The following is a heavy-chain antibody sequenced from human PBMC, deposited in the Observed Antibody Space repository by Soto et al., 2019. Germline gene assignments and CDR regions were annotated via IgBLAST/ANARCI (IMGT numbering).Heavy chain of an antibody. CDR3: ARGGGFCGADCYKGGIDY. CDR1: GFTFSPYT. J-gene: IGHJ4*02. CDR2: ISYDGGDK. Sequence: GGSLRLSCAASGFTFSPYTMHWVRQTPGKGLEWVAVISYDGGDKYYADSVRGRFTISRDNSKNTLFLQMNNLRAEDTALYYCARGGGFCGADCYKGGIDYWGKGALVTVSS. D-gene: IGHD2-21*02. V-gene: IGHV3-30-3*01.